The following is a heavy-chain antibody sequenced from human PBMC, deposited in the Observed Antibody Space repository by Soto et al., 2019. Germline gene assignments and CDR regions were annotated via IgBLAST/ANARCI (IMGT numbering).Heavy chain of an antibody. CDR3: ARRVVVAAHDAFDI. J-gene: IGHJ3*02. D-gene: IGHD2-15*01. CDR1: GYTFTSYA. CDR2: INTGNGNT. V-gene: IGHV1-3*04. Sequence: ASVKVSCKASGYTFTSYALHWVRQAPGQGLEWMGGINTGNGNTKYSQKFQGSVTITRDTSARPAYMELSSLRSEDTAVYYCARRVVVAAHDAFDIWGQGTMVTVSS.